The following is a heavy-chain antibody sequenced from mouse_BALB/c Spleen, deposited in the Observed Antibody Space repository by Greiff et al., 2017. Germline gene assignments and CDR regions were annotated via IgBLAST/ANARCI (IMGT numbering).Heavy chain of an antibody. J-gene: IGHJ2*01. D-gene: IGHD1-1*01. CDR1: GYTFTDYA. Sequence: VKLQESGAELVRPGVSVKISCKGSGYTFTDYAMHWVKQSHAKSLEWIGVISTYYGDASYNQKFKGKATMTVDKSSSTAYMELARLTSEDSAIYYCARDHYGSSPFDYWGQGTTLTVSS. V-gene: IGHV1S137*01. CDR2: ISTYYGDA. CDR3: ARDHYGSSPFDY.